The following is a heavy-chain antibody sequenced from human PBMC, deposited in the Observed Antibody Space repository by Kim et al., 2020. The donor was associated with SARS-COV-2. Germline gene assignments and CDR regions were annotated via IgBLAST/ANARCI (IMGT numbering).Heavy chain of an antibody. CDR2: IYYSGST. Sequence: SETLSLTCTVSGGSISSSSYYWGWIRQPPGKGLEWIGSIYYSGSTYYNPSLKSRVTISVDTSKNQFSLKLSSVTAADTAVYYCASITSSSWSQEFDYWGQGTLVTVSS. V-gene: IGHV4-39*07. J-gene: IGHJ4*02. CDR1: GGSISSSSYY. D-gene: IGHD6-13*01. CDR3: ASITSSSWSQEFDY.